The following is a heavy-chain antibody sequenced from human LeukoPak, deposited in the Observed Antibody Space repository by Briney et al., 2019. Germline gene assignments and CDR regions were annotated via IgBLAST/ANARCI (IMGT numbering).Heavy chain of an antibody. Sequence: PGGSLRLSCAASGLIVSSNYMTWVRQAPGKGLEWVSYISSSGSTIYYADSVKGRFTISRDNARNSLYLQMNSLRAEDTAVYYCARANMVRGVQDFDYWGQGTLVTVSS. J-gene: IGHJ4*02. V-gene: IGHV3-48*04. CDR2: ISSSGSTI. CDR3: ARANMVRGVQDFDY. CDR1: GLIVSSNY. D-gene: IGHD3-10*01.